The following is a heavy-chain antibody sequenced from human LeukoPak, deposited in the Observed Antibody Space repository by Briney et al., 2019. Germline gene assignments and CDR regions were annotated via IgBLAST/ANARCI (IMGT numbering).Heavy chain of an antibody. Sequence: PGGSLRLSCAASGFTFSSYGMHWVRQAPGKGLEWVAVISYDGSNKYYADSVKGRFTISRDNSKNTLYLQMNSLRAEDTAVYYCAKYMYLLWAWGSFDYWGQGTLVTVSS. V-gene: IGHV3-30*18. CDR2: ISYDGSNK. J-gene: IGHJ4*02. CDR1: GFTFSSYG. CDR3: AKYMYLLWAWGSFDY. D-gene: IGHD3-10*01.